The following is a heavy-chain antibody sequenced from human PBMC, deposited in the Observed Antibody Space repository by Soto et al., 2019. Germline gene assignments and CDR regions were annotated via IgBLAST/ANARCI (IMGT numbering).Heavy chain of an antibody. Sequence: GGSLRLSCVASGFTFSSYGMHWVRQAPGKGLEWVAIISYDGSNTYYADSVKGRFIISRDNSKNTLYLQMNSLRAEDTSVYYCAKEGGLSGSYYISSSYYFDYWGQGT. CDR2: ISYDGSNT. CDR3: AKEGGLSGSYYISSSYYFDY. D-gene: IGHD1-26*01. J-gene: IGHJ4*02. V-gene: IGHV3-30*18. CDR1: GFTFSSYG.